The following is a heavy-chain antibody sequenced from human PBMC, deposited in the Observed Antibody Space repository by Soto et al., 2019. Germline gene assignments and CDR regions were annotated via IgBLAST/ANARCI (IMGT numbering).Heavy chain of an antibody. CDR3: AKDRRAGGNSAFYFDF. CDR2: ISATGGGT. J-gene: IGHJ4*02. CDR1: GFKFSNYA. Sequence: GGSLRLSCAASGFKFSNYAMSCVRQAPVKGLEWVSLISATGGGTYYADSVKGRFTISRDNSHNTLYLRVHSLTAEDTAVYYCAKDRRAGGNSAFYFDFWGQGAQVTVSS. V-gene: IGHV3-23*01. D-gene: IGHD3-16*01.